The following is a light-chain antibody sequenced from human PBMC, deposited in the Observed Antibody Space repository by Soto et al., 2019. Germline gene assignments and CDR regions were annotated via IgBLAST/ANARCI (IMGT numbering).Light chain of an antibody. CDR2: GAS. J-gene: IGKJ4*01. CDR1: QSVGSS. V-gene: IGKV3-15*01. Sequence: EIVKTQSPATLSVSPGERATLSCRASQSVGSSLAWYQQKRGQAPRLLIHGASTRATGIPARFSGSGSGTEFTLTISSLQSEDFAVYYCQQYNNWLSFGGGTKVEIK. CDR3: QQYNNWLS.